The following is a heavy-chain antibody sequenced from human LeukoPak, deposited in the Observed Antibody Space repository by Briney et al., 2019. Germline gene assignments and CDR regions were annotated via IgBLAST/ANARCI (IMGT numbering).Heavy chain of an antibody. Sequence: GSLRLSCAASGFTFSSYSMNWIRQPPGKGLEWIGEISHSGSTNYNPSLKSRVTISVDTSKNQFSLKLSSVTAADTAVYYCVSLGEFYFDYWGQGTLVTVSS. J-gene: IGHJ4*02. CDR2: ISHSGST. CDR1: GFTFSSYS. D-gene: IGHD3-10*01. CDR3: VSLGEFYFDY. V-gene: IGHV4-34*01.